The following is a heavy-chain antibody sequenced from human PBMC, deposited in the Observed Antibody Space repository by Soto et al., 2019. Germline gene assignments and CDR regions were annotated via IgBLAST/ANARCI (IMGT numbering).Heavy chain of an antibody. Sequence: QVQLVESGGGVVQPGRSLRLSCVASGFTFSSYAIHWVRQAAGKGLEWVAVISYDGSNKFYADSVKGRFTISRDNSKNTLYLHMNSLNTEDTAVYYCAKDVTVDIVNTPGYWGQGTLVTVSS. CDR1: GFTFSSYA. CDR2: ISYDGSNK. V-gene: IGHV3-30*18. J-gene: IGHJ4*02. CDR3: AKDVTVDIVNTPGY. D-gene: IGHD5-12*01.